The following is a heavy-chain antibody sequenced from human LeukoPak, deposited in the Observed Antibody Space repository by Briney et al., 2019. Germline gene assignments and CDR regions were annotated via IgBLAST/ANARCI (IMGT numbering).Heavy chain of an antibody. CDR3: ARGPPSITIFGVVITNYFDY. V-gene: IGHV4-59*01. D-gene: IGHD3-3*01. Sequence: SETLSLTCTVSGGSISSYYWSWIRQPPGKGLEWIGYIYYSGSTNYNPSLKSRVTISVDTSKNQFSLKLSSVTAADTAVYYCARGPPSITIFGVVITNYFDYWGQGTLVTVSS. CDR2: IYYSGST. CDR1: GGSISSYY. J-gene: IGHJ4*02.